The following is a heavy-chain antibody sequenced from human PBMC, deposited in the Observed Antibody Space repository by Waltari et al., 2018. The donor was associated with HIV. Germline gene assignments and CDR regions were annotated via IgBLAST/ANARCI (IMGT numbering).Heavy chain of an antibody. CDR2: MNPNSGNT. J-gene: IGHJ6*02. Sequence: QVQLVQSGAEVKKPGASVKVSCKASGYTFTSYDINWVRQAPGQGLEWMGWMNPNSGNTGYAQKFQGRVTMTRNTSISTAYMELSSLRSEDTAVYYCASSSGSWYYYYYGMDVWGQGTTVTVSS. CDR1: GYTFTSYD. CDR3: ASSSGSWYYYYYGMDV. D-gene: IGHD1-26*01. V-gene: IGHV1-8*01.